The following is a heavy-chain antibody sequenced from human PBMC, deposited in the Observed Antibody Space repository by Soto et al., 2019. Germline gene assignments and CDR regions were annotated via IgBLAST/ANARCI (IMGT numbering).Heavy chain of an antibody. Sequence: EEQLLESGGGLVRPGGSLRLSCAASAFTFSSYAMSWVRQAPGKGLEWVSAITASADTTYYADSVKGRFTISRDNSKNTLYLRMNSLIAEDTAVYYCAKVRPLRDCTSTSCLGAFDIWGQGTMVTVS. CDR2: ITASADTT. CDR3: AKVRPLRDCTSTSCLGAFDI. D-gene: IGHD2-2*01. CDR1: AFTFSSYA. J-gene: IGHJ3*02. V-gene: IGHV3-23*01.